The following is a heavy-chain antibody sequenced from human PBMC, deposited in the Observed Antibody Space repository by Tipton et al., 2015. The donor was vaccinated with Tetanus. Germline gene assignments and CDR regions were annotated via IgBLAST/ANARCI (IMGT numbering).Heavy chain of an antibody. CDR2: VYSGGNT. CDR3: ARESNRGGYVDY. CDR1: GFSVKSHY. D-gene: IGHD5-12*01. J-gene: IGHJ4*02. V-gene: IGHV3-53*01. Sequence: AVSGFSVKSHYMSWVRQAPGKGLEWVSVVYSGGNTHYADSVKGRFTISRDLSKNTLSLHLTSLRVEDTAIYYCARESNRGGYVDYWGQGALVTVSS.